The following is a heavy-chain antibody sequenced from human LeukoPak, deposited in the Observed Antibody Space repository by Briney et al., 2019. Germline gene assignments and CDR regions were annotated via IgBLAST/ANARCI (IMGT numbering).Heavy chain of an antibody. CDR1: GGSFSGYY. J-gene: IGHJ6*02. V-gene: IGHV4-34*01. CDR3: ALGHYYYYYGMDV. Sequence: SETLSLTCAVYGGSFSGYYWSWIRQPPGKGLEWIGSIYYSGSTYYNPSLKSRVTISVDTSKNQFSLKLSSVTAADTAVYYCALGHYYYYYGMDVWGQGTTVTVSS. CDR2: IYYSGST.